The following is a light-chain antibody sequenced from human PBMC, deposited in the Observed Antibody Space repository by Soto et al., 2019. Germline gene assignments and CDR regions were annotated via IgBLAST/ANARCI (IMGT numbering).Light chain of an antibody. CDR3: QSYDSSLSGYV. J-gene: IGLJ1*01. Sequence: QSVLTQPPSVSGAPGQRVTISCTGSSSNIGAGYYVHWYQQLPGTAPKLLIYGNSNRPSGVPDRLSGSKSGTSASLAITGLQAEDEADYYCQSYDSSLSGYVFGTGTKLTVL. CDR2: GNS. V-gene: IGLV1-40*01. CDR1: SSNIGAGYY.